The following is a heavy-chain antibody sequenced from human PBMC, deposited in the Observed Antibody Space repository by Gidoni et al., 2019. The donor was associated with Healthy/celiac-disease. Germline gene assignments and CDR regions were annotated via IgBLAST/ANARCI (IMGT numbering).Heavy chain of an antibody. D-gene: IGHD6-13*01. Sequence: EVQLLESGGGLVQPGGSLRRPCAASGFTLSTYAMSWVRQAPGKGLEWVSAISGSGGSTYYAESVKGRFTISRDNSKNTLYLQMNSLRAEDTAVYYCANAGIAAAGTDYWGQGTLVTVSS. CDR2: ISGSGGST. J-gene: IGHJ4*02. V-gene: IGHV3-23*01. CDR1: GFTLSTYA. CDR3: ANAGIAAAGTDY.